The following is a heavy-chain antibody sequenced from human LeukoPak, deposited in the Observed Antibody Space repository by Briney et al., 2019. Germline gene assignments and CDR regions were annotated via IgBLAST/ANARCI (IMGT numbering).Heavy chain of an antibody. V-gene: IGHV4-59*01. CDR3: ARGVADRTLDY. CDR1: GGSLSSYY. CDR2: IYYSGST. Sequence: SETLSLTCIVSGGSLSSYYWSWIRQPPGKGLEWIGYIYYSGSTNYNPSLKSRVTISVDTSKNQFSLKLSSVTAADTTVYYCARGVADRTLDYWGQGTLVTVSS. D-gene: IGHD2-15*01. J-gene: IGHJ4*02.